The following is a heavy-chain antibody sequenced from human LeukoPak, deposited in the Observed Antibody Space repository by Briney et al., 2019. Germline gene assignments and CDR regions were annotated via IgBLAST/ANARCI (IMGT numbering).Heavy chain of an antibody. D-gene: IGHD3-16*01. J-gene: IGHJ4*02. V-gene: IGHV4-61*01. CDR1: GGSISSSSCY. CDR2: IYYSGST. CDR3: AVAWGREPYFDY. Sequence: SETLSLTCTVSGGSISSSSCYWSWIRQPPGKGLEWIGYIYYSGSTNYNPSLKSRVTISVDTSKNQFSLKLSSVTAADTAVYYCAVAWGREPYFDYWGQGTLVTVSS.